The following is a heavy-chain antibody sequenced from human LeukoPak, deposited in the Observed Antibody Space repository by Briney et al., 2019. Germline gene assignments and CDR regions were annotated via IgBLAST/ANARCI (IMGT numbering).Heavy chain of an antibody. D-gene: IGHD5-12*01. V-gene: IGHV3-48*03. CDR1: GFSFSVYE. J-gene: IGHJ4*02. Sequence: QPGGSLRLSCAASGFSFSVYEIHWVRQAPGKGLEWISDISSSGTTTYYADSVKGRFTISRDNAKNSLYLQMNSLRAEDTAIYCCTTLTVATNFDYWGRGTLVTVSS. CDR3: TTLTVATNFDY. CDR2: ISSSGTTT.